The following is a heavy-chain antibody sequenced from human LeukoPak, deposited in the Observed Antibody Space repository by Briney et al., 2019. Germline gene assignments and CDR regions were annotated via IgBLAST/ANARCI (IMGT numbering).Heavy chain of an antibody. D-gene: IGHD1-26*01. V-gene: IGHV3-53*01. CDR1: GFTVSSHY. Sequence: PGGSLRLSCAASGFTVSSHYMTWVRQAPGKGLEWVSHIYGGGGTYYADSVQGRFTISRDNSKNTVYLQMNNVRVEDTAVYYCARGISGNYSPSDYWGQGTLVTVSS. J-gene: IGHJ4*02. CDR2: IYGGGGT. CDR3: ARGISGNYSPSDY.